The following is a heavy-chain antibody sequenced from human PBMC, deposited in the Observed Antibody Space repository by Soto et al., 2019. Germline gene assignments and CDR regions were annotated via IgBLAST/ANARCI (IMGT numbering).Heavy chain of an antibody. J-gene: IGHJ4*02. CDR2: IYHSGST. CDR3: ARGGTGSIDY. CDR1: GDSISSTNW. D-gene: IGHD1-26*01. Sequence: QLHLQQSGPGLVKPSGTLSLTCAVSGDSISSTNWWSWVRQPPGKGLDWIGEIYHSGSTNYNPSREGRVTVSVDRSKDQFSRKLSSGTAADTGVDDGARGGTGSIDYWGQGTLVTVS. V-gene: IGHV4-4*02.